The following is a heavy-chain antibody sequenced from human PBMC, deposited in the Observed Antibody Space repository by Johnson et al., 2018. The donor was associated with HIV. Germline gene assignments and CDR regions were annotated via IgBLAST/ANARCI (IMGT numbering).Heavy chain of an antibody. CDR3: AKDSGVATLVTGAFDI. CDR1: GFSFSSYD. V-gene: IGHV3-64*01. J-gene: IGHJ3*02. Sequence: VQVVESGGGLVQPGGSLRLSCTASGFSFSSYDMHWVRQAPGKGLQYVSAIRSNGGRTYYANSVKGRFTTSRDISKNTLYLQMGSLRAEDTAVYYCAKDSGVATLVTGAFDIWGQGTMVTVSS. CDR2: IRSNGGRT. D-gene: IGHD4-23*01.